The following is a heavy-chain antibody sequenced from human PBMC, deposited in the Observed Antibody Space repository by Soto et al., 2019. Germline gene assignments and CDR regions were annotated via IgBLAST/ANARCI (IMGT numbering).Heavy chain of an antibody. J-gene: IGHJ4*02. CDR2: TYYRSKWYN. Sequence: QSQTLSLTCAISGDSVSSNSAAWNWIRQSPSRGLEWLGRTYYRSKWYNDYAVSVKSRITINPDTSKNQFSLQLNSVTPEDTAVYYCARDLFGYCSSTSCYNGFDYWGQGTLVTVSS. CDR3: ARDLFGYCSSTSCYNGFDY. D-gene: IGHD2-2*02. V-gene: IGHV6-1*01. CDR1: GDSVSSNSAA.